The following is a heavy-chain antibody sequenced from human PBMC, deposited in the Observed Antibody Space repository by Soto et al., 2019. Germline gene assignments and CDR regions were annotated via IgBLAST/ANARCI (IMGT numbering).Heavy chain of an antibody. J-gene: IGHJ3*02. CDR2: INPNSGGT. CDR1: GYTFTGYY. D-gene: IGHD3-10*01. V-gene: IGHV1-2*04. CDR3: ARDRWYYYGSGSYEAAFDI. Sequence: ASVTVSCRASGYTFTGYYMHWVRQAPGQGLEWMGWINPNSGGTNYAQKFQGWVTMTRDTSISTAYMELSRLRSDDTAVYYCARDRWYYYGSGSYEAAFDIWGQGTMVTVSS.